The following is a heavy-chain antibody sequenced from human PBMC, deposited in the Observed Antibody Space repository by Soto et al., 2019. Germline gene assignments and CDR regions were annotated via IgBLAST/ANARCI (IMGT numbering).Heavy chain of an antibody. CDR1: GGSFSAYS. J-gene: IGHJ5*02. CDR2: INHSGST. V-gene: IGHV4-34*01. D-gene: IGHD6-19*01. Sequence: QVQLQKWGAGLLKPSETLSLTCAVYGGSFSAYSWTWIRQPPGKGLDCMGDINHSGSTNYNPSLKSRVTLAVDTSKNQFSLNLRAVNAADTSVYYCVRGQGVAVIASAENWFDPWGQGTPVTVSS. CDR3: VRGQGVAVIASAENWFDP.